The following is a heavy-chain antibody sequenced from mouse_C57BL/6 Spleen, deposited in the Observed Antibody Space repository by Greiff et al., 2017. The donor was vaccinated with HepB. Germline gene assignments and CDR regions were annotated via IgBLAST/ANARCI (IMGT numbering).Heavy chain of an antibody. D-gene: IGHD1-1*01. J-gene: IGHJ2*01. CDR1: GFTFSSYG. CDR3: ARHGITTVVEKVFDY. CDR2: ISSGGSYT. V-gene: IGHV5-6*01. Sequence: EVQLVESGGDLVKPGGSLKLSCAASGFTFSSYGMSWVRQTPDKRLEWVATISSGGSYTYYPDSVKGRFTISRDNAKNTLYLQMSSLKSEDTAMYYCARHGITTVVEKVFDYWGQGTTLTVSS.